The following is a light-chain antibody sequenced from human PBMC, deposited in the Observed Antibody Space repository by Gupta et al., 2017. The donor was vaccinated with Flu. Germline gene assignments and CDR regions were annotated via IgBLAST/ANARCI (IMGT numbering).Light chain of an antibody. CDR1: QSLVYSDGKTY. CDR3: RQGTHWPFFT. J-gene: IGKJ3*01. Sequence: DVVMTQSPLSLPVTLGQPASISCRSSQSLVYSDGKTYLNWFKQRPGQSPRRLIYKVSNRDSGVPDRFSGSGYGTDFTLKISRGEAEDVGVYYCRQGTHWPFFTFGHGTKVDIK. V-gene: IGKV2-30*01. CDR2: KVS.